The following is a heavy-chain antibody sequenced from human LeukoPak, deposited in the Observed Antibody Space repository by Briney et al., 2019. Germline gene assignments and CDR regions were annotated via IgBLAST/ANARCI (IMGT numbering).Heavy chain of an antibody. D-gene: IGHD1-26*01. CDR1: GGSFSGYY. J-gene: IGHJ4*02. CDR3: ASLVGARNY. CDR2: INHSGST. V-gene: IGHV4-34*01. Sequence: PSETLSLTCAVYGGSFSGYYWSWIRQPPGKGLEWIGEINHSGSTNYNPSLKSRVTISVDTSKNQFSLKLSSVTAAATAVYYCASLVGARNYWGQGTLVTVSS.